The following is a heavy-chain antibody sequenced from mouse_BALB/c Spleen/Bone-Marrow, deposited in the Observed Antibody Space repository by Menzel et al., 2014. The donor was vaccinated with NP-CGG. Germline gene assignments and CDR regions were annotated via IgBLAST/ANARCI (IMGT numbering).Heavy chain of an antibody. Sequence: VQLQQPGDELVMPGTSVNVSCKASGYAFTNYLIEWVKQRPGPGLEWIGVINPGSGGTNYNEKFKDKATLTADKSSSTAYMQLSSMTADASAVYFCTREMSYYAMDYWGQGTSVTVSS. CDR1: GYAFTNYL. J-gene: IGHJ4*01. CDR2: INPGSGGT. V-gene: IGHV1-54*01. CDR3: TREMSYYAMDY.